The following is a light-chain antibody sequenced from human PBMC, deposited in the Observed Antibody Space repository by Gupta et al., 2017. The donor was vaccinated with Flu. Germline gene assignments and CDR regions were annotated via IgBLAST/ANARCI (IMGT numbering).Light chain of an antibody. CDR1: QDITNY. CDR2: DAS. V-gene: IGKV1-33*01. J-gene: IGKJ1*01. Sequence: DIQMTQSPSSLSASVGDRVTITCQASQDITNYLNWYQQKPGKAPKLLIYDASNLEIGVPSRFSGSGSGTNFSFTISSRQPEDFATYYCQQEDNLPRTFGQGTKVEI. CDR3: QQEDNLPRT.